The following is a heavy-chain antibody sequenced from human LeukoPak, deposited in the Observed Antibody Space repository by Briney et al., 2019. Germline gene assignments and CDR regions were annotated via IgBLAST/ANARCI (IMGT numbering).Heavy chain of an antibody. D-gene: IGHD4-17*01. CDR1: GGSIRSYY. Sequence: SETLSLTCTVSGGSIRSYYWTWIRQPPGKGLEWIGYIYYSGSTNYKPSLKSRVTISVDTSKNQLSLRLSSVTAADTAVYYCARAADYGDYNNWGQGTLVTVSS. CDR3: ARAADYGDYNN. V-gene: IGHV4-59*01. J-gene: IGHJ4*02. CDR2: IYYSGST.